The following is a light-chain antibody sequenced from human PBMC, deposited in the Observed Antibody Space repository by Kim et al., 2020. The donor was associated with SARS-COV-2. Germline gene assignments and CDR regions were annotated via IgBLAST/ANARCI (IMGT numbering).Light chain of an antibody. CDR1: QGIGKD. CDR2: AAS. V-gene: IGKV1-6*01. Sequence: AIQMTQSPSSLSASVGDRVTITCRASQGIGKDLGWYQQKPGKAPKLLIYAASSLQSGVPSRFSGSGSGTDFILTINSLQPEDFATYYCLQDDSYPLTFGGGTKVDIK. CDR3: LQDDSYPLT. J-gene: IGKJ4*01.